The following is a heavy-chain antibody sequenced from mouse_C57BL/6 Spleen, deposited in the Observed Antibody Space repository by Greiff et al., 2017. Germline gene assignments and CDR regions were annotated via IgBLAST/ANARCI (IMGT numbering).Heavy chain of an antibody. J-gene: IGHJ1*03. CDR2: ISSGGSYT. V-gene: IGHV5-6*02. Sequence: EVKLVESGGDLVKPGGSLKLSCAASGFTFSSYGMSWVRQTPDKRLEWVATISSGGSYTYYPDSVKGRFTISRDNAKNTLYLQMSSLKSEDTAMYYCARPITTVVAWYFDVWGTGTTVTVSS. CDR3: ARPITTVVAWYFDV. D-gene: IGHD1-1*01. CDR1: GFTFSSYG.